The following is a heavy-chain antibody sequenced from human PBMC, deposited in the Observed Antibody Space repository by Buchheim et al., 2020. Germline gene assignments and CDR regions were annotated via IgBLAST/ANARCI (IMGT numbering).Heavy chain of an antibody. J-gene: IGHJ6*02. Sequence: QVQLQQWGAGLLKPSETLSLTCAVYGGSFSGYYWSWIRQPPGKGLEWIGEINHSGSTNYNPSLKSRVTISVDTSKNQFSLKLSSVTAADTAVYYCARNGAYCGGDCYSRGYYYGMDVWGQGTT. V-gene: IGHV4-34*01. D-gene: IGHD2-21*02. CDR2: INHSGST. CDR1: GGSFSGYY. CDR3: ARNGAYCGGDCYSRGYYYGMDV.